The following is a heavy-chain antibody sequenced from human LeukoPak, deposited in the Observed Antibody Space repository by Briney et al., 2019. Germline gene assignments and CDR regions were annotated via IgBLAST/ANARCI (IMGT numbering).Heavy chain of an antibody. J-gene: IGHJ4*02. D-gene: IGHD3-9*01. CDR1: GFTFSSYA. CDR3: AVGGYDILTGYYSFDY. Sequence: GGSLRLSCAASGFTFSSYAMSWVRQAPGKGLEWVSGISWNSGSIGYADSVKGRFTISRDNAKNSLYLQMNSLRAEDMALCYCAVGGYDILTGYYSFDYWGQGTLVTVSS. V-gene: IGHV3-9*03. CDR2: ISWNSGSI.